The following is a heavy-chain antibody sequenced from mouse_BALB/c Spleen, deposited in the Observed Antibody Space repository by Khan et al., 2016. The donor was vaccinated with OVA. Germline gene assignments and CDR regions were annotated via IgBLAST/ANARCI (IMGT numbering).Heavy chain of an antibody. D-gene: IGHD2-1*01. V-gene: IGHV5-6-4*01. CDR1: GFSFTTYT. CDR3: TRDGNYAHWYFDV. J-gene: IGHJ1*01. Sequence: EVELVESGGGLVRPGGSLKLSCAASGFSFTTYTMSWVRQTPERRLEWVATINSGSTYTYYPDSVKGRFTISRDNAKNTLYLQMSRLKSEDTAMYYWTRDGNYAHWYFDVWGAGTTVTVSS. CDR2: INSGSTYT.